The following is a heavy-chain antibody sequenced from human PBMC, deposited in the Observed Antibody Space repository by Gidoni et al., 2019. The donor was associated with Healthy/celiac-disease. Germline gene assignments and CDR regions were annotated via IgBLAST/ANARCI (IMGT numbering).Heavy chain of an antibody. CDR1: GGSISSGSYY. CDR3: ARDGGYGGNGMDV. V-gene: IGHV4-61*02. Sequence: QVQLQESGPGLVKPSQTLSLTCTVSGGSISSGSYYWSWIRQPAGKGLEWIGRSYTSGSTNYNPSLKSRVTISVDTSKNQFSLKLSSVTAADTAVYYCARDGGYGGNGMDVWGQGTTVTVSS. D-gene: IGHD2-15*01. J-gene: IGHJ6*02. CDR2: SYTSGST.